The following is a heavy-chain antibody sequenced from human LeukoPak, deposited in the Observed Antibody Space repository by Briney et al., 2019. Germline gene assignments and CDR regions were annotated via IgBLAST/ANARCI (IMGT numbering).Heavy chain of an antibody. V-gene: IGHV4-4*07. CDR3: TRDSGTTGEVKFDP. CDR2: IYGDGTI. D-gene: IGHD3-10*01. J-gene: IGHJ5*02. Sequence: SETLSLTCTVPGGSISKQYWTWVRQSAGKGLEWIGRIYGDGTITYNPSLRSRVTMSLDTSKNQSSLRLTSVTAADTTMYYCTRDSGTTGEVKFDPWGQGTLVTVSS. CDR1: GGSISKQY.